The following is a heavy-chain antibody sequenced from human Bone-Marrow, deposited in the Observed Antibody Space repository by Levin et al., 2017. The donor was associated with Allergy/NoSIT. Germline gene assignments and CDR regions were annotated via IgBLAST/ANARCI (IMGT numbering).Heavy chain of an antibody. Sequence: TGGSLRLSCTVSGGFISSSSYFWGWVRQPPGKGLEWIATVYYTGETYYNPSLESRVTISVDRSRNQFSLRLRSVTAADTAIYFCARRRFGNYFDYWGQGTLVNVSS. CDR1: GGFISSSSYF. J-gene: IGHJ4*02. D-gene: IGHD3-10*01. CDR3: ARRRFGNYFDY. CDR2: VYYTGET. V-gene: IGHV4-39*01.